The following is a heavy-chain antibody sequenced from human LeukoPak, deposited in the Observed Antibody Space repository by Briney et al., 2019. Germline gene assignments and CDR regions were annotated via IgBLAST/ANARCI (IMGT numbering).Heavy chain of an antibody. CDR3: ARLVDCTNGVCYRFDY. CDR2: IYPGDSDT. Sequence: GESLQISCQDSGYSFTNYWIGWVRQMPGKGLEWMGIIYPGDSDTRYSPSFQGQVTISADKSISTAYLQWSSLKASDTAVYYCARLVDCTNGVCYRFDYWGQGTLVTVSS. CDR1: GYSFTNYW. J-gene: IGHJ4*02. V-gene: IGHV5-51*01. D-gene: IGHD2-8*01.